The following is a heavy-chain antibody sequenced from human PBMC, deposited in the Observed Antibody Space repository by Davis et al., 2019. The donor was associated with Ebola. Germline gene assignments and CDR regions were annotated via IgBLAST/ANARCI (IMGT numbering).Heavy chain of an antibody. CDR3: ARGTSGSYDY. CDR1: GYTFISYG. V-gene: IGHV1-18*01. D-gene: IGHD3-10*01. J-gene: IGHJ4*02. Sequence: ASVKVSCKASGYTFISYGFSWVRQAPGQGLEWMGWITTYNGNTTYAQKLQVRVTMTTDTSPSTAYMELTSLTSDDTAVYYCARGTSGSYDYWGQGTLVTVSS. CDR2: ITTYNGNT.